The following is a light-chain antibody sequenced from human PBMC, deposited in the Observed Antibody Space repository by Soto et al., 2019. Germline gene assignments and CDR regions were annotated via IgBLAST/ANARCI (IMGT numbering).Light chain of an antibody. CDR1: QSIGSN. Sequence: ETVLTQSPATFSVSPGERATLSCRASQSIGSNLAWYQQRPGQPPRLLSYGASTRATGVPARFSGSGSGTEFTLTINSLQSEDFALYYCHQYNKWPLFTFGPGTKVDIK. V-gene: IGKV3-15*01. CDR2: GAS. CDR3: HQYNKWPLFT. J-gene: IGKJ3*01.